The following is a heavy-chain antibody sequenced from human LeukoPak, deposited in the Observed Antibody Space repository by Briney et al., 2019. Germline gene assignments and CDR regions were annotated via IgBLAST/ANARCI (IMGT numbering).Heavy chain of an antibody. CDR3: ATVGAVTDGAFDV. D-gene: IGHD4-17*01. J-gene: IGHJ3*01. Sequence: GGSLRLSCAASGFIFSNYWMSWVRQAPGKGLEWVANIKQDGSEKYYVDSVKGRFTISRDNAKNSLYLQMNSLRVEDTAIYYCATVGAVTDGAFDVWGQGTTVTVSS. CDR1: GFIFSNYW. CDR2: IKQDGSEK. V-gene: IGHV3-7*01.